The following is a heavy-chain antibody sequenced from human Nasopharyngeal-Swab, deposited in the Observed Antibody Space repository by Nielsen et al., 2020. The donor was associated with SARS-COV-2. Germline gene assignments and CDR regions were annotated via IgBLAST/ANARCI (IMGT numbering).Heavy chain of an antibody. CDR2: IVVGSGNT. V-gene: IGHV1-58*01. D-gene: IGHD6-6*01. J-gene: IGHJ6*02. CDR3: AAGGTGAARLYYYYGMDV. Sequence: SVKVSCKASGFTFTSSAVQWVRQARGQRLEWIGWIVVGSGNTNYAQKFQERVTITRDMSTSTAYMELSSLRSEGTAVYYCAAGGTGAARLYYYYGMDVWGQGTTVTVSS. CDR1: GFTFTSSA.